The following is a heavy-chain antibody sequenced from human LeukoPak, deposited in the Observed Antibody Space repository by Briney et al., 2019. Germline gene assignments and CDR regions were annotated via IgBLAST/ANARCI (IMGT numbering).Heavy chain of an antibody. CDR2: LYSGGST. CDR3: AKVSDYSYYYYMDV. J-gene: IGHJ6*03. V-gene: IGHV3-53*01. CDR1: GFTVSSNY. Sequence: TGGSLRLSCAASGFTVSSNYMSWVRQAPGKGLKWVSVLYSGGSTYYADSVKGRFTISRDNSKNTLYLQINSLRAEDTAVYYCAKVSDYSYYYYMDVWGKGTTVTVSS.